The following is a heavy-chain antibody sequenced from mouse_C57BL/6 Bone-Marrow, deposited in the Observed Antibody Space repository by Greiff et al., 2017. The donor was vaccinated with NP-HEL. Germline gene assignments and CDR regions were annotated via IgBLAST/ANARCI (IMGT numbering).Heavy chain of an antibody. CDR2: LSYDGSN. Sequence: EVKLLESGPGLVKPSQSLSLTCSVTGYSITSGYYWNWIRQFPGNKLEWMGYLSYDGSNNYNPSLKNRISITRDTSKNQFFLKLNSVTTEDTATYYCARGDGYYQGYYFDYWGQGTTLTVSS. J-gene: IGHJ2*01. CDR3: ARGDGYYQGYYFDY. CDR1: GYSITSGYY. D-gene: IGHD2-3*01. V-gene: IGHV3-6*01.